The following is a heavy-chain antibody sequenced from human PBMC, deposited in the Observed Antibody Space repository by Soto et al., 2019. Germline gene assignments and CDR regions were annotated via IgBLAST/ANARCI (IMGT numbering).Heavy chain of an antibody. V-gene: IGHV1-69*02. D-gene: IGHD1-1*01. CDR1: GGTFSSYT. J-gene: IGHJ6*03. Sequence: QVQLVQSGAEVKKPGSSVKVSCKASGGTFSSYTISWVRQAPGQGLEWMGRIIPILGIANYAQKFQGRVTINADKSTSTAYMELSSLRSEDTAVYYCARGLVQYYMDVWGKGTTVTVSS. CDR3: ARGLVQYYMDV. CDR2: IIPILGIA.